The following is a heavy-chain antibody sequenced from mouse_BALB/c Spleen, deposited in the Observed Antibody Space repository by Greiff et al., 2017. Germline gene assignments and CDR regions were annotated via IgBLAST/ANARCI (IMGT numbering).Heavy chain of an antibody. J-gene: IGHJ3*01. CDR2: ISNGGGST. CDR1: GFTFSSYT. V-gene: IGHV5-12-2*01. D-gene: IGHD1-1*01. Sequence: EVKLVESGGGLVQPGGSLKLSCAASGFTFSSYTMSWVRQTPEKRLEWVAYISNGGGSTYYPDTIKGRITISRDNAKNTLYLQMSSLKSEDTAMYYCARDGSSPAWFAYWGQGTLVTVSA. CDR3: ARDGSSPAWFAY.